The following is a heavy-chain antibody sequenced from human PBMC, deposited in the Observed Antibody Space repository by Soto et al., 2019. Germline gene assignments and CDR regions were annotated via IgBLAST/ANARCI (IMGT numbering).Heavy chain of an antibody. CDR2: MYYSGTT. J-gene: IGHJ5*02. V-gene: IGHV4-39*01. Sequence: SDTCSVGEGSISSRDLYCGWLRQTPGKGLEFIGSMYYSGTTYYNPSLKSRVTISVDTSKNQFTLKLISVTAADTAVYYCEVIENTGTWFAPRGDGAPVTVSS. CDR1: EGSISSRDLY. D-gene: IGHD3-22*01. CDR3: EVIENTGTWFAP.